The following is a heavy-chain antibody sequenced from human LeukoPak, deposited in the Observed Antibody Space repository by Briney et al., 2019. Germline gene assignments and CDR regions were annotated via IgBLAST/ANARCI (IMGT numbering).Heavy chain of an antibody. CDR1: GFTFSDYY. D-gene: IGHD2-2*03. J-gene: IGHJ6*02. Sequence: GGSLRLSCAASGFTFSDYYMSWIRQAPGKGLEWVSYISSSGSTIYYADSVKGRFTISRDNSKNTLYLQMNSLRAEDTAVYYCAKDMDIVVVPAAWRGYYHYGMDVWGQGTTVTVSS. CDR3: AKDMDIVVVPAAWRGYYHYGMDV. CDR2: ISSSGSTI. V-gene: IGHV3-11*01.